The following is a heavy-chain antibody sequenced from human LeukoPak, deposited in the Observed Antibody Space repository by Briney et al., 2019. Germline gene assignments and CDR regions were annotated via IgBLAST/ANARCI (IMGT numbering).Heavy chain of an antibody. Sequence: GGSLRLSCAASGFTFSDYYMSWIRQAPGKGLEWVSSITSSSSYIYYADSVKGRFTISRDNAKNSLYLQMNNLRAEDTAVYYCARETTVTSGWFDPWGQGTLVTVSS. D-gene: IGHD4-17*01. CDR3: ARETTVTSGWFDP. CDR2: ITSSSSYI. CDR1: GFTFSDYY. J-gene: IGHJ5*02. V-gene: IGHV3-11*06.